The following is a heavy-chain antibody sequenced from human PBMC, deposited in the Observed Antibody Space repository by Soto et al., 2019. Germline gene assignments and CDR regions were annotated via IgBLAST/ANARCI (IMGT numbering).Heavy chain of an antibody. D-gene: IGHD2-2*01. CDR2: IYYSGST. V-gene: IGHV4-59*01. Sequence: SETLSLTCTVSGGSISSYYWSWIRQPPGKGLEWIGYIYYSGSTNYNPSLKSRVTISVDTSKNQFSLKLSSVTAADTAVYYCGRAITAYCSSTSCYFFDGMDVWGQGTTVTVSS. CDR1: GGSISSYY. J-gene: IGHJ6*02. CDR3: GRAITAYCSSTSCYFFDGMDV.